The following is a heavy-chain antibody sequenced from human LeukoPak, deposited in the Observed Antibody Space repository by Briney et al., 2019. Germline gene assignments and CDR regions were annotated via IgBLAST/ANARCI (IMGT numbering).Heavy chain of an antibody. Sequence: ASVKVSCKASGGTFSSYAISWVRQAPGQGLEWMGRIIPILGIANYAQKFQGRVTITADESTSTAYMELSSLRSEDTAVYYCARGYSSSPGFDYWGQGTLVTVSS. CDR1: GGTFSSYA. CDR3: ARGYSSSPGFDY. J-gene: IGHJ4*02. CDR2: IIPILGIA. D-gene: IGHD6-6*01. V-gene: IGHV1-69*04.